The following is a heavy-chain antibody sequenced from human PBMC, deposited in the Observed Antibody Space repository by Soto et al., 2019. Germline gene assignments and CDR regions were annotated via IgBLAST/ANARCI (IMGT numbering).Heavy chain of an antibody. CDR3: ARSYSTYYYYYMDV. D-gene: IGHD4-4*01. CDR1: GGSISSSSYY. Sequence: SETLSLTCTVSGGSISSSSYYWGWIRQPPGKGLEWIGSIYYSGSTYYNPSLKSRVTISVDTSKNQFSLKLSSVTAADTAVYYCARSYSTYYYYYMDVWGKGTTVTVSS. CDR2: IYYSGST. V-gene: IGHV4-39*01. J-gene: IGHJ6*03.